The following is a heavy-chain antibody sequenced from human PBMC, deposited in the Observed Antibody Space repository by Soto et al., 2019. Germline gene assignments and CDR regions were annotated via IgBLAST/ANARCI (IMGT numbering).Heavy chain of an antibody. J-gene: IGHJ6*02. CDR3: AKPPYSSSPYYYYGMDV. V-gene: IGHV3-23*01. D-gene: IGHD6-6*01. CDR2: VSGSGGTT. Sequence: EVQLLESGGGLVQPGGSLRLSCSASGFTFSSYAMSWVRQAPGKGLAWVSAVSGSGGTTYYAASVKGRFTISRDNSKNTLYLQMNSLRAEDTAAYYCAKPPYSSSPYYYYGMDVWGQGTTVTVSS. CDR1: GFTFSSYA.